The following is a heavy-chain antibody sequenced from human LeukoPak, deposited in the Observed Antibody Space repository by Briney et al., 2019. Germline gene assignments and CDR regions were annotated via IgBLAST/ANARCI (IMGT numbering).Heavy chain of an antibody. CDR3: ASRVVVVVAALDY. J-gene: IGHJ4*02. D-gene: IGHD2-15*01. V-gene: IGHV4-4*07. CDR1: GGSVSSYY. CDR2: LHTSGGT. Sequence: SETLSLTCTVSGGSVSSYYWSWIRQPAGKGLEWIGRLHTSGGTNYNPSLKSRVTMSVDTSKNQFSLRLSSVTAADTAVYYCASRVVVVVAALDYWGQGTLVTVSS.